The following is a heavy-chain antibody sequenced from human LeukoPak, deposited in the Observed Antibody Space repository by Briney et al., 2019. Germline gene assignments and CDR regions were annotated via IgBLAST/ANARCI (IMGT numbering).Heavy chain of an antibody. V-gene: IGHV3-21*01. CDR2: ISSSSSYI. Sequence: GGSLRLSCAASGFTFSSYSMNWVRQAPGKGLEWVSSISSSSSYIYYADSVKGRFTISRDNAKNSLYLQVNSLRAEDTAVYYCVRGDPLWFGELGFDYWGQGTLVTVSS. CDR3: VRGDPLWFGELGFDY. J-gene: IGHJ4*02. CDR1: GFTFSSYS. D-gene: IGHD3-10*01.